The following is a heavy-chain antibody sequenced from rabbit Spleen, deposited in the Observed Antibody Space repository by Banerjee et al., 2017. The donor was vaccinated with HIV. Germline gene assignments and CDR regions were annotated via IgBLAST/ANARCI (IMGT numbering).Heavy chain of an antibody. CDR3: ARGSTYYPNL. V-gene: IGHV1S40*01. CDR1: GFTLSSYW. D-gene: IGHD8-1*01. Sequence: QSLEESGGGLVKPGASLTLTCKASGFTLSSYWMYWVRQAPGKGLEWIGSIDTGGGRTWYASWAKGRFTISKTSSTTITLQMTSLTAADTATYLCARGSTYYPNLWGQGTLVTVS. J-gene: IGHJ4*01. CDR2: IDTGGGRT.